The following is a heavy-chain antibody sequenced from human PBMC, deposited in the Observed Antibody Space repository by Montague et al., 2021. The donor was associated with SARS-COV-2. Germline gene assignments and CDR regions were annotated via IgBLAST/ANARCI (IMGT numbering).Heavy chain of an antibody. Sequence: SETLSLTCTVSGGSISSYYWSWIRQPPGKGLEWVGYIYYSGSTNYNPSLKSRVTISVDTSKNQFSLKLSSVTAADTAVYYCARGGSCYGFWSGYDYGMDVWGQGTTVTVSS. D-gene: IGHD3-3*01. CDR3: ARGGSCYGFWSGYDYGMDV. CDR1: GGSISSYY. CDR2: IYYSGST. J-gene: IGHJ6*02. V-gene: IGHV4-59*01.